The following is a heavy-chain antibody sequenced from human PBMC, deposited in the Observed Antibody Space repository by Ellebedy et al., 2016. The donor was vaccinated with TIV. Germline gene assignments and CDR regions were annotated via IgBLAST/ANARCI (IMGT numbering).Heavy chain of an antibody. D-gene: IGHD4-23*01. J-gene: IGHJ4*02. Sequence: ASVKVSCXASGYSITTYDIAWVRQAPGQGLEWMGWISGYNGNTNYAQNIQGRVTLTTDTSTNTAYMELWSLRSDDTAVYYCATDPVYGGNAVLNHWGQGTLVSVSS. CDR1: GYSITTYD. CDR2: ISGYNGNT. V-gene: IGHV1-18*01. CDR3: ATDPVYGGNAVLNH.